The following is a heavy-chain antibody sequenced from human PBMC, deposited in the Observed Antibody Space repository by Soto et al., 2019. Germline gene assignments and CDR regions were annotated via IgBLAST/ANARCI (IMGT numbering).Heavy chain of an antibody. CDR1: GDSISSNNYY. CDR3: ARQGITMIVVVVTDNWFDP. D-gene: IGHD3-22*01. J-gene: IGHJ5*02. CDR2: IHYSGST. Sequence: SETLSLTCSVSGDSISSNNYYWGWIRQPPGKALEWIGSIHYSGSTYYNPSLKSRVTISADTTKTQFSLKLRSVTAADTAVYYCARQGITMIVVVVTDNWFDPWGQGTLVTVSS. V-gene: IGHV4-39*01.